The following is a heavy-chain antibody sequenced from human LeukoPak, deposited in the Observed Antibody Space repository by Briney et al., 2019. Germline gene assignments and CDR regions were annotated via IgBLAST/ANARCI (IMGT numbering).Heavy chain of an antibody. J-gene: IGHJ4*02. V-gene: IGHV3-9*01. CDR1: GCTFNNYA. CDR2: ISWNSGTI. D-gene: IGHD6-19*01. Sequence: GRSLRLSCAGSGCTFNNYARHWVRQPPGKGLEWVSGISWNSGTIDYADSVRGRFTISRDNAKNSLYLQMDSLRVEDTAFYYCAKDNRRHYTSGPNPDSLHWGQGALVTVSS. CDR3: AKDNRRHYTSGPNPDSLH.